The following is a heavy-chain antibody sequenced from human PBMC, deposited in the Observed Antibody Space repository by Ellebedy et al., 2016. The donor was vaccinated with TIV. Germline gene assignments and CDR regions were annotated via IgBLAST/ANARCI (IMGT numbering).Heavy chain of an antibody. V-gene: IGHV1-2*04. CDR3: ARGGSSNWYEAFDF. CDR1: GYTFPDYY. J-gene: IGHJ4*02. CDR2: INSNSGGT. D-gene: IGHD6-13*01. Sequence: AASVQVSCKASGYTFPDYYLHWVRQAPAQGLEWLGWINSNSGGTNFAQKFQGWVTLTRDTTITTAYMELSSLTSDDTATAVFYCARGGSSNWYEAFDFWGQGTLVTASS.